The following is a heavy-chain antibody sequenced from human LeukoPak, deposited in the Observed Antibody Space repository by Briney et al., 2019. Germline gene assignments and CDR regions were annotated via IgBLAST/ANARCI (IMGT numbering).Heavy chain of an antibody. J-gene: IGHJ4*02. CDR3: ARAHQSRISGYLEYYFDY. CDR2: IYHSGST. D-gene: IGHD3-22*01. Sequence: SQTLSLTCAVSGGSISSGGYSWSWIRQPPGKGLEWIGYIYHSGSTYYNPSLKSRVTMSVDTSKNQFSLKLSSVTAADTAVYYCARAHQSRISGYLEYYFDYWGQGTLVTVSS. V-gene: IGHV4-30-2*01. CDR1: GGSISSGGYS.